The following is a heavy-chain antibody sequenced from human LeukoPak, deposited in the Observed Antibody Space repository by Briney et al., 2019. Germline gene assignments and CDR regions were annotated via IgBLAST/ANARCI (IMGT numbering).Heavy chain of an antibody. CDR2: ISYDGSNK. J-gene: IGHJ4*02. CDR1: GFTFSSYG. Sequence: PGGSLRLSCAASGFTFSSYGMHWVRQAPGKGLERVAVISYDGSNKYYADSVKGRFTISRDNSKNTLYLQMNSLRAEDTAVYYCAKEDGSGSYRYDYWGQGTLVTVSS. D-gene: IGHD3-10*01. CDR3: AKEDGSGSYRYDY. V-gene: IGHV3-30*18.